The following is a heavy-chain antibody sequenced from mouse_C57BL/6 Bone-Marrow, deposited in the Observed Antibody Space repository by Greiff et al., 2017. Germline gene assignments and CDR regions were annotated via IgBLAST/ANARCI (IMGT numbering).Heavy chain of an antibody. V-gene: IGHV5-6*01. CDR2: ISSGGSYT. D-gene: IGHD1-1*01. CDR3: ARHYYGSSPYYFDY. J-gene: IGHJ4*01. CDR1: GFTFSSYG. Sequence: EVQLVESGGDLVKPGGSLKLSCAASGFTFSSYGMSWVRQTPDKRLEWVATISSGGSYTYYPDSVKGRFTISRDNAKNTLYLQMSSLKSEDTAMYYCARHYYGSSPYYFDYWGQGTSVTVSS.